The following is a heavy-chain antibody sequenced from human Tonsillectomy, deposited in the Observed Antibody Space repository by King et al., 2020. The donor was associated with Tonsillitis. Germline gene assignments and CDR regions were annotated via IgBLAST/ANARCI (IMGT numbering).Heavy chain of an antibody. D-gene: IGHD6-13*01. CDR2: IYYIGST. Sequence: LQLQESGPGLVKPSETLSLTCTVSGDSISSSYWSWIRQPPGKGLEWIGYIYYIGSTNYNPSLKSRVTISVDTSKNQFSLKLSSVTAADTAVYYCARQLPSGYLGYYFDYWGQGTLVTVSS. V-gene: IGHV4-59*08. CDR3: ARQLPSGYLGYYFDY. CDR1: GDSISSSY. J-gene: IGHJ4*02.